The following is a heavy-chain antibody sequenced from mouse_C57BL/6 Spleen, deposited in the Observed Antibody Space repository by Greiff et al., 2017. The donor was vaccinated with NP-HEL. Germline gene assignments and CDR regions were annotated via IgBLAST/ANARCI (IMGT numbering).Heavy chain of an antibody. J-gene: IGHJ1*03. D-gene: IGHD1-1*01. CDR2: INPNNGGT. CDR3: ARMGENYYGSSYEWYFDV. CDR1: GYTFTDYY. Sequence: VQLQQSGPELVKPGASVKISCKASGYTFTDYYMNWVKQSHGKSLEWIGDINPNNGGTSYNQKFKGKATLTVDKSSSTAYMELRSLTSEDSAVYYCARMGENYYGSSYEWYFDVWGTGTTVTVSS. V-gene: IGHV1-26*01.